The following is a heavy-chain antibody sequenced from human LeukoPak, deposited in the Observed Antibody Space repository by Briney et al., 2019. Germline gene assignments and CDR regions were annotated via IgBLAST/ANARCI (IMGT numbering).Heavy chain of an antibody. CDR1: GGSISSGDYY. J-gene: IGHJ5*02. CDR3: ARVMRDGYIANWFDP. CDR2: IYYSGST. D-gene: IGHD5-24*01. Sequence: PSETPSLTCTVSGGSISSGDYYWSWIRQPPGKGLEWIGYIYYSGSTYYNPSLKSRVTISVDTSKNQFSLKLSSVTAADTAVYYCARVMRDGYIANWFDPWGQGTLVTVSS. V-gene: IGHV4-30-4*01.